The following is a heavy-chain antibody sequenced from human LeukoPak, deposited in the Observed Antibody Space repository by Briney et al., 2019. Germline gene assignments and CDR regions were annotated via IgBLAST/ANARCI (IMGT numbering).Heavy chain of an antibody. J-gene: IGHJ6*02. CDR1: GGTLSSYA. D-gene: IGHD4-17*01. Sequence: GASVKVSCKASGGTLSSYAISWVRQAPGQGLEWMGGIIPIFGTANYAQKFQGRVTITADESTSTAYMELSSLRSEDTAVYYCARVPGYGDYEEDYYYYGMDVWGQGTTVTVSS. CDR2: IIPIFGTA. V-gene: IGHV1-69*13. CDR3: ARVPGYGDYEEDYYYYGMDV.